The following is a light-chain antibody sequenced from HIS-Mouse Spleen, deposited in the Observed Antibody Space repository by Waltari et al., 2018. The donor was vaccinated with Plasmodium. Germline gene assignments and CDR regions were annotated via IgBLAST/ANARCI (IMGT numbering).Light chain of an antibody. J-gene: IGKJ2*01. CDR3: QQYGSSPYT. CDR1: QSVSSSY. Sequence: EIVLTQSPGTLSLSPGERATLSCRASQSVSSSYLAWYQQKPGQAPRLLLYGASSRATGIPVRFSGSGSGTDFTLTIRRLEPEDFAVYYCQQYGSSPYTFGQGTKLEIK. CDR2: GAS. V-gene: IGKV3-20*01.